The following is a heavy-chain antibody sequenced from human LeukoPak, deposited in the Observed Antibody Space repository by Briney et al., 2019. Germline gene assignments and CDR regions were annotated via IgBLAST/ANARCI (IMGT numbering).Heavy chain of an antibody. CDR1: GYSITSGYY. Sequence: SETLSLTCAVSGYSITSGYYWGWIRQPPGKGPEWIGSIYHSGSTYYNPSLKTRVTISVDTSKNQFSLKLSSVTAADTAVYYCARLYLRDHCSSTSCYGLYFDYWGQGTLVTVSS. CDR2: IYHSGST. CDR3: ARLYLRDHCSSTSCYGLYFDY. V-gene: IGHV4-38-2*01. J-gene: IGHJ4*02. D-gene: IGHD2-2*01.